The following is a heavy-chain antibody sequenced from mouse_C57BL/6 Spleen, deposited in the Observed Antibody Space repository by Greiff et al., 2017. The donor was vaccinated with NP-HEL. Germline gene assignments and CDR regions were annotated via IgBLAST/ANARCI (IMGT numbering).Heavy chain of an antibody. CDR3: ARFGLGSWYFDV. D-gene: IGHD1-1*02. V-gene: IGHV1-50*01. J-gene: IGHJ1*03. CDR2: IDPSDSYT. CDR1: GYTFTSYW. Sequence: VQLQQPGAELVKPGASVKLSCKASGYTFTSYWMQWVKQRPGQGLEWIGEIDPSDSYTNYNQKFKGKATLTVDTSSSTAYMQLRSLTSEDSAVYYCARFGLGSWYFDVWGTGTTLTVSS.